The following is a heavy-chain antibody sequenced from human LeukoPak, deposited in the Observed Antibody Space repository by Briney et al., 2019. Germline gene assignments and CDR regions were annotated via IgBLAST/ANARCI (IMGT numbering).Heavy chain of an antibody. J-gene: IGHJ4*02. CDR3: ASRKPYCGTGSCYETLYY. CDR2: IIPIFGTA. CDR1: GGTFSSYA. V-gene: IGHV1-69*06. D-gene: IGHD2-15*01. Sequence: SVKVSCKASGGTFSSYAISWVRQAPGQGLEWMGGIIPIFGTANYAQKFQGRVTITADKSTSTAYMDLRSLRSDDTAVYYCASRKPYCGTGSCYETLYYWGQGTLVTVSS.